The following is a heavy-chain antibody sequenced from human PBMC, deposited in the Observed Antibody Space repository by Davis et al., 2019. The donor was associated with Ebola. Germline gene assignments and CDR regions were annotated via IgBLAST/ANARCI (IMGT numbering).Heavy chain of an antibody. Sequence: SETLSLTCSVSGGSISSSSYYWGWIRQPPGKGLEWIGYIYYSGSTNYNPSLKSRVTISVDTSKNQFSLKLSSVTAADTAVYYCARGINVWGKGTTVTVSS. V-gene: IGHV4-61*05. J-gene: IGHJ6*04. CDR2: IYYSGST. D-gene: IGHD2-15*01. CDR1: GGSISSSSYY. CDR3: ARGINV.